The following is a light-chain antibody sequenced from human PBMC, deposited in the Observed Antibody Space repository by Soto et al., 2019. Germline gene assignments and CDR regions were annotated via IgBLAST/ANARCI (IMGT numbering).Light chain of an antibody. V-gene: IGLV2-11*01. J-gene: IGLJ1*01. CDR3: CSFAGSYTSYV. CDR2: DVS. Sequence: QSARAQPRSVSGSPGQSVTISCTGTSNYVSWYQQDPGKAPKLIIYDVSKRPSGVPDRFSGSKSGNTASLTISGLQAEDEADYFCCSFAGSYTSYVFGTGTKVTVL. CDR1: SNY.